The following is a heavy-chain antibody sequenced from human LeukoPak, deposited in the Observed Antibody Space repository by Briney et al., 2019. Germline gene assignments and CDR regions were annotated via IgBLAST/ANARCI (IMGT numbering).Heavy chain of an antibody. CDR1: GGSINGYH. CDR3: ARDRGQTTSRGVGLDS. Sequence: PSETLSLTCSVSGGSINGYHWSWIRQPPGKRLEWIGYIYYSGVTYYNSSLKSRVTISVDTSKNQFSLRMSSVTAADTAVYFCARDRGQTTSRGVGLDSWGQGTLVTVSS. V-gene: IGHV4-59*01. CDR2: IYYSGVT. J-gene: IGHJ4*02. D-gene: IGHD1-7*01.